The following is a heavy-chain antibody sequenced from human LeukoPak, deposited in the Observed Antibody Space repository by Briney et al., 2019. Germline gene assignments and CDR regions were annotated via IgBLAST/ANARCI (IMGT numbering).Heavy chain of an antibody. CDR3: ARDRYGDDYYYYGMDV. J-gene: IGHJ6*02. V-gene: IGHV3-33*01. CDR2: IWYDGSNK. Sequence: GRSLRLSCAASGFTFSSYGMHWVRQAPGKGLGWVAVIWYDGSNKYYADSVKGRFTISRDNSKNTLYLQMNSLRAKDTAVYYCARDRYGDDYYYYGMDVWGQGTSVTVSS. CDR1: GFTFSSYG. D-gene: IGHD4-17*01.